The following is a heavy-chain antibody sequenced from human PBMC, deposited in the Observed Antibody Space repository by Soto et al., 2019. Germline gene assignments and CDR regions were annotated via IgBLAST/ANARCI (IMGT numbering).Heavy chain of an antibody. V-gene: IGHV4-34*01. Sequence: PSETLSLTCAVYGGSFSGYYWSWIRQPPGKGLEWIGEINHSGSTNYNPSLKSRVTISVDTSKNQFSLKLSSVTAADTAVYYCARGVAARPIAYYYYYYMDVWGKGTTVTVS. J-gene: IGHJ6*03. CDR2: INHSGST. CDR3: ARGVAARPIAYYYYYYMDV. D-gene: IGHD6-6*01. CDR1: GGSFSGYY.